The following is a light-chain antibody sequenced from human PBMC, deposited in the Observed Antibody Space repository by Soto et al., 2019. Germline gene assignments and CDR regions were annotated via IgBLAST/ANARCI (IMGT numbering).Light chain of an antibody. CDR3: SSYTTTTTVL. CDR1: ITDVGTFNY. Sequence: QSALTQPASVSGSPGQSITISCTGTITDVGTFNYVSWYQQHPGKAPKLIIYEVTNRPSGVSFRFSGSKSGNTASLTISGLRAEDEGDYFCSSYTTTTTVLFGGGTKLTVL. V-gene: IGLV2-14*01. J-gene: IGLJ3*02. CDR2: EVT.